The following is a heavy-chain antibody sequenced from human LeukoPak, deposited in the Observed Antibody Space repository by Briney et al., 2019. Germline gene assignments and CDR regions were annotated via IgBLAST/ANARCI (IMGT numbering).Heavy chain of an antibody. J-gene: IGHJ4*02. Sequence: SVKVSCKASGGTFSSYAISWVRQAPGQGLEWMGGIIPIFGTANYAQKLQGRVTITADESTSTAYMELSSLRSEDTAVYYCAINVDTAMVTVDYWGQGTLVTVSS. CDR3: AINVDTAMVTVDY. V-gene: IGHV1-69*13. CDR2: IIPIFGTA. D-gene: IGHD5-18*01. CDR1: GGTFSSYA.